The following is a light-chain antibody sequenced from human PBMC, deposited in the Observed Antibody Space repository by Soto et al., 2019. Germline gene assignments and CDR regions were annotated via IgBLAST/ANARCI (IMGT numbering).Light chain of an antibody. J-gene: IGKJ3*01. V-gene: IGKV1-39*01. CDR1: QSIGTY. Sequence: DIQMTQSPSSLAASVGDRVTITCRASQSIGTYLNWYQRKPGKAPNLLIYAASTLQSGVPSRFSGSASETDFTLTISRLQPEDSATYFCQQSYTTPPFTYGPGTKVDIK. CDR2: AAS. CDR3: QQSYTTPPFT.